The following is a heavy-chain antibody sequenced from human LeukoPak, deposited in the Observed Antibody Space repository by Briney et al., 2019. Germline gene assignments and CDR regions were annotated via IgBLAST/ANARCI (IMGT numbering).Heavy chain of an antibody. V-gene: IGHV3-23*01. CDR2: LPASGGGT. Sequence: GGSLRLSCAASGFRFSNYAMNWVRQAPGKGLEWVSGLPASGGGTYYSDSVKGRFTISRDNSKNTLHLQMNSLRAEDTDVYYCASLGEKYCSGGSCPLTYYYGMDVWGQGTTVTVSS. J-gene: IGHJ6*02. CDR3: ASLGEKYCSGGSCPLTYYYGMDV. D-gene: IGHD2-15*01. CDR1: GFRFSNYA.